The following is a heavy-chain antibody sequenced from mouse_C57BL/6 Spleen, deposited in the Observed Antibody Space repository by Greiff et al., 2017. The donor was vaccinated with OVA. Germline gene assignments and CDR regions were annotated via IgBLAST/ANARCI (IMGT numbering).Heavy chain of an antibody. J-gene: IGHJ4*01. D-gene: IGHD2-2*01. CDR3: AREDSAYGNYSAMDY. CDR1: GYTFTSYW. CDR2: INPSSGYT. Sequence: QVQLQQSGAELAKPGASVKLSCKASGYTFTSYWMHWVNQRPGQGLEWIGYINPSSGYTKYNQKFKDKATLTADKSSSTAYMLLSSLTYEDSSVSSCAREDSAYGNYSAMDYWGPGTSVTVSS. V-gene: IGHV1-7*01.